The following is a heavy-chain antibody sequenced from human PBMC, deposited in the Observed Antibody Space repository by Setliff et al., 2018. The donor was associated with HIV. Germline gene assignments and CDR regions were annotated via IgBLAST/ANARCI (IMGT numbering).Heavy chain of an antibody. CDR3: ASRRRSSDDSFDF. Sequence: ASVKVSCKTSGYSVATHGLSWVRQAPGEGLEWMGWISAYTGNTNYAQKFHGRVSMTTDSSTSTGYMELTSLRSDATAVYYCASRRRSSDDSFDFWGQGTLVTVSS. J-gene: IGHJ3*01. CDR1: GYSVATHG. D-gene: IGHD1-26*01. CDR2: ISAYTGNT. V-gene: IGHV1-18*01.